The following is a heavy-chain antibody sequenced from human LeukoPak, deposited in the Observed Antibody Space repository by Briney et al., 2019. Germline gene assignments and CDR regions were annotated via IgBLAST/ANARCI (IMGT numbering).Heavy chain of an antibody. J-gene: IGHJ4*02. CDR3: ARGINVGATSF. Sequence: PSETLSLTCIVSGGSMSNYYWSWVRQSPGKGLEWIGCVHYSGSTKYNPSLNSRVTISIDTSKNQFSLEVTSVTAADTAVYFCARGINVGATSFWGQGALVTVSS. D-gene: IGHD1-26*01. CDR2: VHYSGST. CDR1: GGSMSNYY. V-gene: IGHV4-59*01.